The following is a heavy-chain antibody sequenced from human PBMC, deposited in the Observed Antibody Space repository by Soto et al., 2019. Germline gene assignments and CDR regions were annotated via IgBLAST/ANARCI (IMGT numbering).Heavy chain of an antibody. Sequence: ASVKVYCKASGYTFTSYGISWVRQAPGQGLEWMGWISAYNGNTNYAQKLQGRVTMTTDTSTSTAYMELRSLRSDDTAVYYCARDLLPSYDFWSGYTPDYYYGMDVWGQGTTVTVSS. V-gene: IGHV1-18*04. CDR3: ARDLLPSYDFWSGYTPDYYYGMDV. CDR2: ISAYNGNT. CDR1: GYTFTSYG. D-gene: IGHD3-3*01. J-gene: IGHJ6*02.